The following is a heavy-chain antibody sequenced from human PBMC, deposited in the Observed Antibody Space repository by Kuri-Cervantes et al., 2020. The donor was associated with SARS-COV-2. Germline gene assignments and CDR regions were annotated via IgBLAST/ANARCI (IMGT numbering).Heavy chain of an antibody. CDR1: GFTFSSYA. J-gene: IGHJ4*02. V-gene: IGHV3-23*01. D-gene: IGHD7-27*01. CDR3: AKDRTTHNWGSRAKGYFDY. CDR2: ISGSGGST. Sequence: GESLKISCAASGFTFSSYAMSWARQAPGKGLEWVSAISGSGGSTYYADSVKGRFTISRDNSKNTLYLQMNSLRAEDTAVYYCAKDRTTHNWGSRAKGYFDYWGQGTLVTVSS.